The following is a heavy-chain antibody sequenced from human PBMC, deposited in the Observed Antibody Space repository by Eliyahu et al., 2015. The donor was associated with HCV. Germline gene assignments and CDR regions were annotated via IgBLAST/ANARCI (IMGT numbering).Heavy chain of an antibody. D-gene: IGHD6-13*01. CDR2: ISSSSSYI. V-gene: IGHV3-21*01. CDR1: GFTFSSYS. CDR3: ARRGVDSSSWSFDY. Sequence: SGFTFSSYSMNWVRQAPGKGLEWVSSISSSSSYIYYADSVKGRFTISRDNAKNSLYLQXNSLRAEDTAVYYCARRGVDSSSWSFDYWGQGTLVTVSS. J-gene: IGHJ4*02.